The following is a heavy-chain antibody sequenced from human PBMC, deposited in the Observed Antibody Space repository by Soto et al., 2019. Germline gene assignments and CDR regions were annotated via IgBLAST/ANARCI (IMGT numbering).Heavy chain of an antibody. CDR3: ALRRGYCSGGSCYSIWFDP. Sequence: QITLKESGPPLVKPTQTLTLTCTLSGFSLSTSGVGVGWIRQPPGKALEWLTLIYWDDDKRYSPSLKSRLTITKDTYKNQVVLTMTNMDPVDTATYYCALRRGYCSGGSCYSIWFDPWGQGTLVTVSS. J-gene: IGHJ5*02. V-gene: IGHV2-5*02. D-gene: IGHD2-15*01. CDR2: IYWDDDK. CDR1: GFSLSTSGVG.